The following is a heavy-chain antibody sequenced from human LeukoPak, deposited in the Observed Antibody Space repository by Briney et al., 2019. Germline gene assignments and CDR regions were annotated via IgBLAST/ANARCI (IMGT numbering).Heavy chain of an antibody. J-gene: IGHJ5*02. CDR3: ARDYDILTGYSRFDP. Sequence: GGSLRLSCAASGFTFSSYSINWVRQAPGKGLEWVSYISRSSRTTYYADPVKGRFTISRDNAKNSLYLQMNSLRDEDTAVYYCARDYDILTGYSRFDPWGQGTLVTVSS. CDR1: GFTFSSYS. D-gene: IGHD3-9*01. V-gene: IGHV3-48*02. CDR2: ISRSSRTT.